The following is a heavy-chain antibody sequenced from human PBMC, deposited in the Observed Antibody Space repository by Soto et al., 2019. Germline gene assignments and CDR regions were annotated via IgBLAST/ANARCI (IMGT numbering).Heavy chain of an antibody. CDR1: GFTFSSYS. Sequence: GGSLILSCAASGFTFSSYSMNWVRQAPGKGLEWVSSISSSSSYIYYADSVKGRSTISRDNAKNSLYLQMNSLRAEDTAVYYCARDSEQWPFDYWGQGTLVTVSS. CDR2: ISSSSSYI. CDR3: ARDSEQWPFDY. D-gene: IGHD6-19*01. V-gene: IGHV3-21*01. J-gene: IGHJ4*02.